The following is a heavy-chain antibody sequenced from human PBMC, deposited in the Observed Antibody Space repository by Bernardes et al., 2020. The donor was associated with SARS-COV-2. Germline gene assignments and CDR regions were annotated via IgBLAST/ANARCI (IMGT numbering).Heavy chain of an antibody. Sequence: GGFLRLSCAASGFRFSDYYMSWIRQAPGKGLEWMSYISATGKTIDYADSVKGRFTISRDDAENSLYLQMNSLRAEDTAIYYCARDDCTRYSCYHYGVDVWGQGTAVTVSS. V-gene: IGHV3-11*01. CDR1: GFRFSDYY. CDR2: ISATGKTI. CDR3: ARDDCTRYSCYHYGVDV. D-gene: IGHD2-8*01. J-gene: IGHJ6*02.